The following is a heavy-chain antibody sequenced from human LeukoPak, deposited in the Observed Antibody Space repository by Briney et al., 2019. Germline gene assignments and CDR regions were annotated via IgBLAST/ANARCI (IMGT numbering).Heavy chain of an antibody. D-gene: IGHD2-2*01. CDR2: INPNSGGT. J-gene: IGHJ6*03. Sequence: ASVKVPCRTSRSTFTGYYMHWVRQAPGQGLEWMGRINPNSGGTNYAQNFQGRVTMTRDTSITTAYMELSRLRSDDTAVYYCARGLPTASYYYMDVWGKGTTVTVSS. CDR1: RSTFTGYY. V-gene: IGHV1-2*06. CDR3: ARGLPTASYYYMDV.